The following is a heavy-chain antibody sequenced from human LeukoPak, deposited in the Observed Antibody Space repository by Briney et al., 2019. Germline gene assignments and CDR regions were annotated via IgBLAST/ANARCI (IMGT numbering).Heavy chain of an antibody. D-gene: IGHD6-6*01. J-gene: IGHJ5*02. Sequence: GGSLRLSCAASGVTFSSYGMHWVRQAPGKGLEWVAVIWYDGSNKYYADSVKGRFTISRDNSKNTLYLQMNSLRAEDTAVYYCARDRRKYSSSPDWFDPWGQGTLVTVSS. CDR1: GVTFSSYG. CDR2: IWYDGSNK. V-gene: IGHV3-33*01. CDR3: ARDRRKYSSSPDWFDP.